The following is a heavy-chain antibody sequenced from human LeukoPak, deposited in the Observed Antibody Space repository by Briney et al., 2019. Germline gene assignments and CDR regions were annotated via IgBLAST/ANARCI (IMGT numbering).Heavy chain of an antibody. CDR3: ARASYCGGACYYYFDY. CDR2: ISPNSGGT. CDR1: GNTFIGYY. Sequence: GASVKVSCKASGNTFIGYYIHWVRQAPGQGLEWMGWISPNSGGTNYAQKFQGRVTMTRDTSISTAYMELSRLRSDDTAVYYCARASYCGGACYYYFDYWGQGTRVTVS. V-gene: IGHV1-2*02. J-gene: IGHJ4*02. D-gene: IGHD2-21*02.